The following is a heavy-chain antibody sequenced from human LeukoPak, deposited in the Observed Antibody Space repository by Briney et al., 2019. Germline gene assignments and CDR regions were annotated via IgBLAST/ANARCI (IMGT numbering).Heavy chain of an antibody. D-gene: IGHD2-2*01. CDR2: IYYSGST. Sequence: SETLSLTCAVYGGSFSGYYWSWIRQPPGKGLEWIGYIYYSGSTYYNPSLKSRVAISVDTSKNQFSLKLSSVTAADTAVYYCARAGSTSFFDPWGQGTLDTVSS. V-gene: IGHV4-34*09. CDR3: ARAGSTSFFDP. J-gene: IGHJ5*02. CDR1: GGSFSGYY.